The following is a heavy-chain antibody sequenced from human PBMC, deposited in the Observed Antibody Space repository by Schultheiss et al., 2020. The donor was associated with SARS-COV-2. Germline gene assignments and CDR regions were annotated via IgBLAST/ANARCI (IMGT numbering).Heavy chain of an antibody. Sequence: SETLSLTCAVYGGSFSGYYWSWIRQPPGKGLEWIGEINHSGSTNYNPSLKSRVTISVDTSKNQFSLKLSSVTAADTAVYYCARVVHYYYDSSRYASYPDYWGQGTLVTVSS. V-gene: IGHV4-34*01. CDR3: ARVVHYYYDSSRYASYPDY. CDR1: GGSFSGYY. D-gene: IGHD3-22*01. CDR2: INHSGST. J-gene: IGHJ4*02.